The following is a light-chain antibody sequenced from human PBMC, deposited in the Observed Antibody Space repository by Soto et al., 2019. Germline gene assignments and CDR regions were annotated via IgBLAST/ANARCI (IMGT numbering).Light chain of an antibody. CDR3: QAWDSTPAGLI. V-gene: IGLV3-1*01. CDR1: KLGDKY. CDR2: QDN. Sequence: SYELTQPPSVSVSPGQTASITCSGDKLGDKYAYWYQQQPGQSPVLVIYQDNKRPSGIPERFSGSNSGNTATLTISGTQAMDEADYYCQAWDSTPAGLIFGGGTKLTVL. J-gene: IGLJ2*01.